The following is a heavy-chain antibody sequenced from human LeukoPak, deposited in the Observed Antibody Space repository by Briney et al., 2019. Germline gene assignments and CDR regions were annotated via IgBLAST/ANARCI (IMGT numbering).Heavy chain of an antibody. V-gene: IGHV1-2*02. Sequence: GASVKVSCKTSGYTFASYHIHWVRQAPGQGLEWMGWINPNSGGTNYAQKFQGRVTMTRDTSISTAYMELSRLRSDDTAVYYCARAMGATYDYWGQGTLVTVSS. CDR1: GYTFASYH. CDR2: INPNSGGT. D-gene: IGHD1-26*01. CDR3: ARAMGATYDY. J-gene: IGHJ4*02.